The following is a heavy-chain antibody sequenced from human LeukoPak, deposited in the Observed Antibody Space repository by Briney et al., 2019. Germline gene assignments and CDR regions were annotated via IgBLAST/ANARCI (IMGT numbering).Heavy chain of an antibody. CDR1: GFTFSSYS. J-gene: IGHJ3*02. CDR3: ARDVGASAPDAFDI. CDR2: ISSSSNYI. Sequence: GGSLRLSCAASGFTFSSYSMNWVRQAPGKGLEWVSSISSSSNYIYYADSVKGRFTISRDNAKNSLYLRMNSLRAEDTDVYYCARDVGASAPDAFDIWGQGTMVTVSS. D-gene: IGHD1-26*01. V-gene: IGHV3-21*01.